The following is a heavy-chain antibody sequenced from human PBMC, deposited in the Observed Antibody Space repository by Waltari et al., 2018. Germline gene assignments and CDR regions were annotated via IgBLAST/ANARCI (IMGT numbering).Heavy chain of an antibody. CDR1: GYSISSGYY. CDR3: ARRAAIAATGPTYYMDV. V-gene: IGHV4-38-2*01. Sequence: QVQLQESGPGLVKPSETLSLTCAVSGYSISSGYYWGWIRQPPGKGLEWIASIYHSGSTYYNPSLKSRVTISVATSKNQFSLKLGSVTAADTAVYYCARRAAIAATGPTYYMDVWGKGTTVTVSS. J-gene: IGHJ6*03. CDR2: IYHSGST. D-gene: IGHD6-13*01.